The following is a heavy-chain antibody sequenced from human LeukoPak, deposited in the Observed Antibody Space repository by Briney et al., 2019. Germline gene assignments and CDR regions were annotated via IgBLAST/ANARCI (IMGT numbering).Heavy chain of an antibody. V-gene: IGHV4-34*01. Sequence: SETLSLTCAVYGGSFSGYYWSWIRQPPGKGLEWIGEINHSGSTNYNPSLKSRVTISVDTSKNQFSLKLSSVTAADTAVYYCARGRRYCSSTSCYKGGRHYYYYGMVVWGQGTTVTVSS. CDR3: ARGRRYCSSTSCYKGGRHYYYYGMVV. D-gene: IGHD2-2*02. CDR2: INHSGST. J-gene: IGHJ6*02. CDR1: GGSFSGYY.